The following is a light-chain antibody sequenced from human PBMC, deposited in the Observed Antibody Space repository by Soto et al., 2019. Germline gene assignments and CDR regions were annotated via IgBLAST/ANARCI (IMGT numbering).Light chain of an antibody. CDR3: QQSYSTPWT. CDR1: QSISSY. V-gene: IGKV1-39*01. CDR2: AAS. J-gene: IGKJ1*01. Sequence: DIPGTQSTSSLSASVGDRVTITCRASQSISSYLNWYQQKPGKAPKLLIYAASSLQSGVPSRFSGSGSGTDFTLTISSLQPEDFATYYCQQSYSTPWTVGQGTKVDIK.